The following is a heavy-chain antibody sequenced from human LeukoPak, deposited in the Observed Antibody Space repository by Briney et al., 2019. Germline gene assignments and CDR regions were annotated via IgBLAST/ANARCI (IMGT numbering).Heavy chain of an antibody. V-gene: IGHV1-8*01. CDR3: ARGKGYCSGGSCFWGNWFDP. CDR1: GYTFTSYD. CDR2: MNPNSGNT. Sequence: ASVKVSCKASGYTFTSYDINWVRQATGQGLEWMGWMNPNSGNTGYAQKFQGRVTMTRNTSISTAYMELSSLRSEDTAVYYCARGKGYCSGGSCFWGNWFDPWGQGTLVTVSS. J-gene: IGHJ5*02. D-gene: IGHD2-15*01.